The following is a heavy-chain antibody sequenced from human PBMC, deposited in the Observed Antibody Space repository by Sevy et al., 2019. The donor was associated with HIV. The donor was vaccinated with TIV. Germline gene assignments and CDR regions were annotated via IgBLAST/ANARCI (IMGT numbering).Heavy chain of an antibody. CDR3: GTHSVLVGFGESSYGMDV. D-gene: IGHD3-10*01. CDR2: IRSKTDGGTS. V-gene: IGHV3-15*01. J-gene: IGHJ6*02. CDR1: GFTFSNAW. Sequence: GGALRLSCAASGFTFSNAWMSWVRQAPGKGLEWVGRIRSKTDGGTSDYAEPVKGRFTISRDDSKTMHYLQMNSLKTEETAVNYCGTHSVLVGFGESSYGMDVWGQGTTVTVSS.